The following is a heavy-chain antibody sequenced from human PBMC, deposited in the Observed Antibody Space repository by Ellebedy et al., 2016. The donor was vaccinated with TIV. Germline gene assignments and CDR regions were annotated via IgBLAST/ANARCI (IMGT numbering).Heavy chain of an antibody. V-gene: IGHV3-21*01. D-gene: IGHD3-10*01. CDR2: ISSSSSYI. Sequence: GGSLRLSXAASGFTFSSYSMNWVRQAPGKGLEWVSSISSSSSYIYYADSVKGRFTISRDNAKNSLYLQMNSLRAEDTAVYYCARAESSELLWFGELSSWGQGTLVTVSS. J-gene: IGHJ5*02. CDR3: ARAESSELLWFGELSS. CDR1: GFTFSSYS.